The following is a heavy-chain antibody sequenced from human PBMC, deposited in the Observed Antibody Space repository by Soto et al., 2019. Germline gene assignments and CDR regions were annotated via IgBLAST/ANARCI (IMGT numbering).Heavy chain of an antibody. Sequence: SQPVSSTVAISGGSFSRNISACHWNRKSPSRGLELLGRTYYRSKWYNDYAVSVKSRITINPDTSKNQFSLQLNSVTPEDTAVYYCARHFSGRTPPWVRYNWFDPCGQRTLVTVSS. V-gene: IGHV6-1*01. CDR3: ARHFSGRTPPWVRYNWFDP. CDR1: GGSFSRNISA. J-gene: IGHJ5*02. D-gene: IGHD2-15*01. CDR2: TYYRSKWYN.